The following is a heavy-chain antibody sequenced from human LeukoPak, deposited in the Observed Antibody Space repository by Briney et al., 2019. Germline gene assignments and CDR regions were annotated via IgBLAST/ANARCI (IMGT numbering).Heavy chain of an antibody. CDR2: IYSGGST. V-gene: IGHV3-66*01. J-gene: IGHJ6*02. D-gene: IGHD6-13*01. CDR1: GFTGSSNY. Sequence: GGSLRLSCAAPGFTGSSNYMRRVRHAPGEGLEWGSVIYSGGSTYYADSVKGRFTISRDNSKNTLYLQMNSLRAEDTAVYYCARVAAGTGYYYGMDVWGQGTTVTVSS. CDR3: ARVAAGTGYYYGMDV.